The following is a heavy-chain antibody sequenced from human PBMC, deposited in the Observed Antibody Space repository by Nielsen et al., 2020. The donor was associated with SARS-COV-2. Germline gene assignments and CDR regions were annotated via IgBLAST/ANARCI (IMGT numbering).Heavy chain of an antibody. J-gene: IGHJ6*02. D-gene: IGHD3-3*01. Sequence: ASVKVSCKVSGYSLTEISMHWVRQAPGKGLEWMGSFDPEDGEIIYAQKFEGRVTMTEDTSTDTAYMELRSLRSEDTAVYYCATSDFTIIPLFWGQGIAVTVSS. V-gene: IGHV1-24*01. CDR3: ATSDFTIIPLF. CDR1: GYSLTEIS. CDR2: FDPEDGEI.